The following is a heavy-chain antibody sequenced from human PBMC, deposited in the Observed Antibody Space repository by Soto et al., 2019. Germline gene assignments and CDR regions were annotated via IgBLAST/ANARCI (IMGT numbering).Heavy chain of an antibody. V-gene: IGHV3-7*01. CDR2: IKQDGSEM. J-gene: IGHJ4*02. Sequence: EVQLVESGGGLVQPGGSLRISCAASGFTFSSTWMSWVRQAPGKGLEWVANIKQDGSEMYYVDSVKGRFTISRDNAKNSLYLQMNSLNADDTAVSSCARGGTEPVGVDILCFDSWGQGSQVTVSS. CDR3: ARGGTEPVGVDILCFDS. D-gene: IGHD3-3*01. CDR1: GFTFSSTW.